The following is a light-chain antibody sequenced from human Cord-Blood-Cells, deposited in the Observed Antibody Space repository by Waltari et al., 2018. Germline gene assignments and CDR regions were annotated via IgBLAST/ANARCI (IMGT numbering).Light chain of an antibody. CDR1: QSVSSY. CDR2: DAS. J-gene: IGKJ1*01. CDR3: QQRSNWT. V-gene: IGKV3-11*01. Sequence: EIVLTQAPDTLSLSPGVRATLSCRASQSVSSYLAWYQQKPGQAPRLLIYDASNRASGIPARFSCSASGTDFTLTISSLEPEDFAVYYCQQRSNWTFGQGTKVEIK.